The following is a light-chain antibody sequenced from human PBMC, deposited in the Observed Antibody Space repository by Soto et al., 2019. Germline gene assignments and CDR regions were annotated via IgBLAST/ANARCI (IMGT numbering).Light chain of an antibody. Sequence: QSALTQPASVSGSPGQSITISCTGTSSDVGGYNYVSWYQQHPGKAPKLMIYDVSNRPSGVSNRFSGSKSGNTASLTISGLQAEEEADYYCSSYTSSIVVFGGGTKLNVL. CDR2: DVS. V-gene: IGLV2-14*01. J-gene: IGLJ2*01. CDR1: SSDVGGYNY. CDR3: SSYTSSIVV.